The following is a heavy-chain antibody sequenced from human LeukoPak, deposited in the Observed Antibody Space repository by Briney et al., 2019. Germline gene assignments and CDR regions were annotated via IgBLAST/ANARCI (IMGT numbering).Heavy chain of an antibody. CDR1: GGSISTYY. CDR2: IYTSGST. D-gene: IGHD3-10*01. V-gene: IGHV4-4*09. CDR3: ARSRGRKVTPFDY. J-gene: IGHJ4*02. Sequence: SETLSLTRTVSGGSISTYYWSWLRQPPGKGLEWIGYIYTSGSTDYNPSLKSRVTISLDTSNNQFSLNLNSVTTADTAVYYCARSRGRKVTPFDYWGQGILVTVSS.